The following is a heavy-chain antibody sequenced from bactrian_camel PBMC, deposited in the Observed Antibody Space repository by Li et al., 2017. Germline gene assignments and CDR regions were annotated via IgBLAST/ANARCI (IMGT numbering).Heavy chain of an antibody. V-gene: IGHV3S54*01. Sequence: HVQLVESGGGSVQAGESLRLSCTASGGSPYCMAWFRQAPGKEREGVARFYTGITGIGSTWYADSVKGRFTISRDNARNTVYLQMNSLKSEDTALYYCANSPPTGWASGEYNYWGQGTQVTVS. D-gene: IGHD5*01. CDR2: FYTGITGIGST. CDR3: ANSPPTGWASGEYNY. J-gene: IGHJ4*01. CDR1: GGSPYC.